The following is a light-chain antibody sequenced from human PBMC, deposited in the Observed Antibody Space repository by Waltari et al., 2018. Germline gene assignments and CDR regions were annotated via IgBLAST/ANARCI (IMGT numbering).Light chain of an antibody. CDR3: ETGGHGTWV. V-gene: IGLV4-69*01. J-gene: IGLJ3*02. CDR2: VNSDGSH. Sequence: QLVLTQSPSASASLGASVKLTCTLSSGHITNVIAWHQQQPGKGPRYLMKVNSDGSHRKGDDIPDRFSGSGSGPERYLTISSLQSEDEADYSCETGGHGTWVFGGGTKLTIL. CDR1: SGHITNV.